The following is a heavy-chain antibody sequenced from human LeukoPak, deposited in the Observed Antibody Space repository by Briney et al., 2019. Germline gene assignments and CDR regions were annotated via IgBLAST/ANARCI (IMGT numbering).Heavy chain of an antibody. Sequence: PSETLSLTCAVSGYSISSGYYWGWIRQPPGKGLEWIGYIYYSGSTYYNPSLKSRVTISVDTSKNQFSLKLSSVTAADTAVYYCARAQQLVLDGWSDAFDIWGQGTMVTVSS. CDR2: IYYSGST. CDR3: ARAQQLVLDGWSDAFDI. V-gene: IGHV4-30-4*08. J-gene: IGHJ3*02. CDR1: GYSISSGYY. D-gene: IGHD6-13*01.